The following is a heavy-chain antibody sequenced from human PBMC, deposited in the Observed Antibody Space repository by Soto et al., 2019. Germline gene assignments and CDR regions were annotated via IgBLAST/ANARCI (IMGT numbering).Heavy chain of an antibody. J-gene: IGHJ3*02. Sequence: QVQLQESGPGLVKPSETLSLTCNVSGGSISTFYWNWIRHSAEKGLEWIGRVYITGSTNYHPSLKSRVTMSVDTSKNQFSLKMSSVTAADTAVYYCARGGRDGFDIWGQGTRVTVSS. CDR1: GGSISTFY. V-gene: IGHV4-4*07. CDR2: VYITGST. CDR3: ARGGRDGFDI.